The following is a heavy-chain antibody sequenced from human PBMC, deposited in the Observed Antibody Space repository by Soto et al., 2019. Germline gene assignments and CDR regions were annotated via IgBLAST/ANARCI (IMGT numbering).Heavy chain of an antibody. D-gene: IGHD5-12*01. J-gene: IGHJ6*02. V-gene: IGHV1-46*01. CDR2: INPSGGST. CDR1: GYTFTSYY. CDR3: ARDLLVAKTPYYYYYGMDV. Sequence: ASVKVSCKASGYTFTSYYIHWVRQAPGQGLEWMGIINPSGGSTSYAQKFQGRVTMTRDTSTSTVYMELSSLRSEDTAVYYCARDLLVAKTPYYYYYGMDVWGQGTTVTVSS.